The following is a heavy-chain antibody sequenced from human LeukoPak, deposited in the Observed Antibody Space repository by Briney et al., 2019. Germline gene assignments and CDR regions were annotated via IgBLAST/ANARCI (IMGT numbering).Heavy chain of an antibody. J-gene: IGHJ2*01. CDR2: IYYSGST. CDR1: GGSISSSSYY. V-gene: IGHV4-39*07. D-gene: IGHD3-22*01. Sequence: SETLSLTCTVSGGSISSSSYYWGWIRQPPGKGLEWIGSIYYSGSTYYNPSLKSRVTISVDTSKNQFSLKLSSVTAADTAVYYCARYYDSSGYNYWYFDLWGRGTLVTVSS. CDR3: ARYYDSSGYNYWYFDL.